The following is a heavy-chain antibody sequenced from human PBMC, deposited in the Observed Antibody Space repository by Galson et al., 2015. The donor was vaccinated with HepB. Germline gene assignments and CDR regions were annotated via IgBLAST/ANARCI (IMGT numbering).Heavy chain of an antibody. V-gene: IGHV1-3*01. CDR3: ARVYVLLWFGESKEDAFDI. D-gene: IGHD3-10*01. CDR2: INAGNGNT. CDR1: GYTFTSYA. Sequence: SVKVSCKASGYTFTSYAMHWVRQAPGQRLEWMGWINAGNGNTKYSQKFQGRVTITRDTSASTAYMELSSLRSEDTAVYYCARVYVLLWFGESKEDAFDIWGQGTMVTVSS. J-gene: IGHJ3*02.